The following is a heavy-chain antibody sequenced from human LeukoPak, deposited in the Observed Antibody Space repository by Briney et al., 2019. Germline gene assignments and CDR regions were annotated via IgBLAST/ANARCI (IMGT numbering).Heavy chain of an antibody. CDR2: IYTSGST. CDR1: GGSLSSGSYY. CDR3: AREPYYYDSSGYYGWFDP. V-gene: IGHV4-61*02. D-gene: IGHD3-22*01. Sequence: SQTLSLTCTFSGGSLSSGSYYWSWIRQPAGKGLEWIGRIYTSGSTNYNPSLKSRVTISVDTSKNQFSLKLSSVTAADTAVYYCAREPYYYDSSGYYGWFDPWGQGTLVTVSS. J-gene: IGHJ5*02.